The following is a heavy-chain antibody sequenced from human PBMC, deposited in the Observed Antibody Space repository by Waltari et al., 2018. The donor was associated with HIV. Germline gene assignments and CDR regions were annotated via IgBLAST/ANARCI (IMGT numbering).Heavy chain of an antibody. CDR3: ARHALRVGAAYWNFDL. D-gene: IGHD1-26*01. CDR2: IYYTGRA. Sequence: QLQLQESGPGLVKPSETLSLTCTASGGAVSSSSSFWGWIRQPPGKGLEWVGRIYYTGRAYYNPSLKSRVTISVDTSKNQFSLKVTSVTAADTAVYYCARHALRVGAAYWNFDLWGRGTLVTVSS. J-gene: IGHJ2*01. V-gene: IGHV4-39*01. CDR1: GGAVSSSSSF.